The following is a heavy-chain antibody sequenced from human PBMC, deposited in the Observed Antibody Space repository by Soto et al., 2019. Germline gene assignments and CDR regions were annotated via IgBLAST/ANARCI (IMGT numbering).Heavy chain of an antibody. CDR2: IYYTGST. D-gene: IGHD6-19*01. J-gene: IGHJ4*02. Sequence: QLQLQESGPGLVMPSETLSLTCTVSGGSIGSNNYYWARIRQPPGKGLEWIGSIYYTGSTYSNPSLRSRVSISVDTSKTQISLNLNSVTAADAAQYSCGRQTPVAGPEWGQGTPVTVSA. CDR3: GRQTPVAGPE. V-gene: IGHV4-39*01. CDR1: GGSIGSNNYY.